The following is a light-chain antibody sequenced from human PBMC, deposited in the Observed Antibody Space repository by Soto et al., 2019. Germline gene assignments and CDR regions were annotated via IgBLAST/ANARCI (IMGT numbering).Light chain of an antibody. J-gene: IGKJ1*01. CDR2: EES. Sequence: DIYLTRSPSSHSTSVGDRVTITCRASQAITNNLAWYQEKPGNPPKLPIYEESTLHSGVPSRFSGSGSETDFTLTISSLQFEDFATYSCQPSYSTTWRFGQGTKV. CDR1: QAITNN. V-gene: IGKV1-39*01. CDR3: QPSYSTTWR.